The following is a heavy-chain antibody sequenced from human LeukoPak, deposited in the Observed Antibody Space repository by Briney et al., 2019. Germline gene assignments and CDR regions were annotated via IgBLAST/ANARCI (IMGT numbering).Heavy chain of an antibody. CDR1: GFTFSSYA. V-gene: IGHV3-23*01. CDR2: ISGSGGST. Sequence: GGSLRLSCAASGFTFSSYAMSWVRQAPGKGLEWVSGISGSGGSTYYADSVKGRFTISRDNSKNTLYLQMNSLRAEDTAVYYCAQGHSSGWDYYYYMDVWGKGTTVTVSS. J-gene: IGHJ6*03. CDR3: AQGHSSGWDYYYYMDV. D-gene: IGHD6-19*01.